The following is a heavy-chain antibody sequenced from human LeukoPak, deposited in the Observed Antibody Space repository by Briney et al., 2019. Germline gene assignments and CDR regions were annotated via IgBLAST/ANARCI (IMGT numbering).Heavy chain of an antibody. V-gene: IGHV3-30*18. J-gene: IGHJ4*02. CDR3: AKEAPVTTSLDY. D-gene: IGHD4-17*01. Sequence: PGRSLRLSCAASGFTFSSYGMHWVRQAPGKGLEWVAVISYDGSNKYYADSVKGRFTISRDNSKNTLCLQMNSLRAEDTAVYYCAKEAPVTTSLDYWGQGTLVTVSS. CDR1: GFTFSSYG. CDR2: ISYDGSNK.